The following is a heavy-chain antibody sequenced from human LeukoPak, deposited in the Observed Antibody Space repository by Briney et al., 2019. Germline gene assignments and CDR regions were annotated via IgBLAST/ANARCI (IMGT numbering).Heavy chain of an antibody. CDR1: GYSFTSYW. CDR2: IYPGDSDT. CDR3: ARQRNVWGSYRTFDH. J-gene: IGHJ4*02. D-gene: IGHD3-16*02. Sequence: GESLKISCKGSGYSFTSYWIGWVRQMPGKGLEWMGIIYPGDSDTRYSPSFQGQVTISADKSISTAYLQWSSLKASDTAMYYCARQRNVWGSYRTFDHWGQGTLVTVSS. V-gene: IGHV5-51*01.